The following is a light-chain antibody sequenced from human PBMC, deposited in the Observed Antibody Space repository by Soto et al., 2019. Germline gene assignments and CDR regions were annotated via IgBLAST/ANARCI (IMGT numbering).Light chain of an antibody. J-gene: IGKJ4*01. V-gene: IGKV3-11*01. CDR1: QSVSSY. CDR3: QQRSIWPPLT. Sequence: DIVLTQSPATLSLSPGQRATLSCRASQSVSSYLAWYQQKPGQAPRLLIYDASNRATGIPARFSGSGSGTDFTLTISSPEPEDFAVYYCQQRSIWPPLTFGGGTKVEIK. CDR2: DAS.